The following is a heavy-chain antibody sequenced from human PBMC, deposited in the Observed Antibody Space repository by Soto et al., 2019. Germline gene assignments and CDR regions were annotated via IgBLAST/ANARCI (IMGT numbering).Heavy chain of an antibody. D-gene: IGHD5-12*01. V-gene: IGHV3-48*03. Sequence: GGSLRLSCAASGFRFSDFEMNWVRQAPGKGLQWVSYISISSSTIYYADSVKGRFTVSRDNAKNSLYLQMNSLRAEDTAVYYCARGLSDGRWLQSDPFDIWGQGTMVTGSS. CDR2: ISISSSTI. CDR1: GFRFSDFE. CDR3: ARGLSDGRWLQSDPFDI. J-gene: IGHJ3*02.